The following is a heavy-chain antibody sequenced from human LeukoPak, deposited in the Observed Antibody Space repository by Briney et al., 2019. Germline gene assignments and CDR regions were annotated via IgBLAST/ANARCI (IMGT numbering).Heavy chain of an antibody. J-gene: IGHJ5*02. CDR3: ARRPYLRYSSSPPPTRGWFDP. CDR2: INHSGST. V-gene: IGHV4-34*01. D-gene: IGHD6-13*01. CDR1: GGSFSGYY. Sequence: SETLSLTCAVYGGSFSGYYWSWIRQPPGKGLEWIGEINHSGSTNYNPSLKSRVTISVDTSKNQFSLKLSSVTAADTAVYYCARRPYLRYSSSPPPTRGWFDPWGQGTLVTVSS.